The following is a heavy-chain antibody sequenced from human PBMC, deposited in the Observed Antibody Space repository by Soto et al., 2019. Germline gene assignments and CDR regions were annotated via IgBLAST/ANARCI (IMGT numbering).Heavy chain of an antibody. V-gene: IGHV1-46*03. CDR2: INPSGGST. J-gene: IGHJ4*02. CDR3: ARSTYPNQYSSSWYYFDY. D-gene: IGHD6-13*01. Sequence: ASVKVSCKASGGTFSSYTISWVRQAPGQGLEWMGIINPSGGSTSYAQKFQGRVTMTRDTSTSTVYMELSSLRSEDTAFYYCARSTYPNQYSSSWYYFDYWAREPWSPSPQ. CDR1: GGTFSSYT.